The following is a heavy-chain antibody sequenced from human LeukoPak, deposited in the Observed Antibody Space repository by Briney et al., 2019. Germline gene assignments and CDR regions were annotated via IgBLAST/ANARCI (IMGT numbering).Heavy chain of an antibody. CDR1: GFTFSSYD. Sequence: PGGSLRLSCAASGFTFSSYDMHWVRQATGKGLEWVSAIGTAGDTYYPGSVKGRFTISRENAKNSLYLQMNSLRAGDTAVYYCARGSGYDHFDYWGQGTLVTVSS. J-gene: IGHJ4*02. V-gene: IGHV3-13*01. D-gene: IGHD5-12*01. CDR2: IGTAGDT. CDR3: ARGSGYDHFDY.